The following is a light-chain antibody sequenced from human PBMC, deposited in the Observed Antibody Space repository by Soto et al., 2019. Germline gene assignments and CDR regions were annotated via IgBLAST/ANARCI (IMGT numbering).Light chain of an antibody. Sequence: QSVLTQPPSASGSPGQSVTISCTGTSSDIGGYNYVSWYQQHPGKAPKLMIYEVSKRPSGVPDRFSGSKSANTASLTVSGLQAEDEADYYCSSYAGSNNYVMFGGGTKVTVL. CDR2: EVS. CDR1: SSDIGGYNY. J-gene: IGLJ3*02. CDR3: SSYAGSNNYVM. V-gene: IGLV2-8*01.